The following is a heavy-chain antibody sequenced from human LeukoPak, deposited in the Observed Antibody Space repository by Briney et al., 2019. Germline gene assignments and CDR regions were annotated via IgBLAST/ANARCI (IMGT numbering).Heavy chain of an antibody. D-gene: IGHD3-22*01. CDR2: IFYSGST. J-gene: IGHJ3*02. Sequence: SETLSLTCAVYAGSFSGYYWTWIRQPPGKALEWIGNIFYSGSTYYSPSLKSRVTISLDTSRNQFSLKLNSVTAADTAVYYCAKSNGYGLIDIWGQGTMVTVSS. V-gene: IGHV4-34*12. CDR1: AGSFSGYY. CDR3: AKSNGYGLIDI.